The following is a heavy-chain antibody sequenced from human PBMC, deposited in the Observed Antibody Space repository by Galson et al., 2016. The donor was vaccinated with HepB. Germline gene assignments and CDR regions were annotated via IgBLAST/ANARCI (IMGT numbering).Heavy chain of an antibody. CDR2: ISLDGSQT. CDR1: GFRISNYW. CDR3: ARRETLNGMDV. Sequence: SLRLSCAASGFRISNYWMRWVRQAPRKGLEWVATISLDGSQTWYLDSVKGRFTISRDNAKNSLSLEMNGLRGDDTAVYYCARRETLNGMDVWGQGTTVTVSS. V-gene: IGHV3-7*01. D-gene: IGHD1-26*01. J-gene: IGHJ6*02.